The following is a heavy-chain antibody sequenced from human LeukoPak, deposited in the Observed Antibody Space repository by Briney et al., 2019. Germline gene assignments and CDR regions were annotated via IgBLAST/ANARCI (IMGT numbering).Heavy chain of an antibody. CDR1: GVTLSSHG. Sequence: GGSLRLSCAVSGVTLSSHGMTWVRQAPGKGLEWVSGITASGGSTFYADSVKGRFTISRDSSKNTLYLQMNSLRAEDTAVYYCANSPAFDIWGQGTMVTVSP. J-gene: IGHJ3*02. V-gene: IGHV3-23*01. CDR3: ANSPAFDI. CDR2: ITASGGST.